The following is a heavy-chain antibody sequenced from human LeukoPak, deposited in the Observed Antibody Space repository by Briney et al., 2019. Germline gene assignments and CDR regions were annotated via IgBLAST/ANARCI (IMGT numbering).Heavy chain of an antibody. Sequence: SETLSLTCTVSGGSISSGGYYWSWIRQHPGKGLEWIGYIYDSGSTYYNPSLKSRVTISVDTSKNQFSLKLSSVTAADTAVYYCARDAIPAATPYYYYGMDVWGKGTTVTVSS. J-gene: IGHJ6*04. CDR1: GGSISSGGYY. V-gene: IGHV4-31*03. D-gene: IGHD2-2*01. CDR2: IYDSGST. CDR3: ARDAIPAATPYYYYGMDV.